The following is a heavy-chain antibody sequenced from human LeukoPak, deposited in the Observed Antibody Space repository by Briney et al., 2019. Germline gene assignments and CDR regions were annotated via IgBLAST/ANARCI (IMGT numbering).Heavy chain of an antibody. Sequence: PGGSLRLSCAASGFTFSSYAMSWVRQAPGKGLEWVSAISGSGGSTYYADSVKGRFTISRDNAKNSLYLQMNSLRAEDTAVYYCARDQQQWLVRYYYYGMDVWGQGTTVTVSS. CDR2: ISGSGGST. CDR1: GFTFSSYA. V-gene: IGHV3-23*01. D-gene: IGHD6-19*01. CDR3: ARDQQQWLVRYYYYGMDV. J-gene: IGHJ6*02.